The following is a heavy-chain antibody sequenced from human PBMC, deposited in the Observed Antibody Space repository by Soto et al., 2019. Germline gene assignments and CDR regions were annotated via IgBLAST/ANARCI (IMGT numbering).Heavy chain of an antibody. J-gene: IGHJ6*02. CDR2: ISYDGSNK. Sequence: PGGSLRLSCAASGFTFSSYGMHWVRQAPGKGLEWVAVISYDGSNKYYADSVKGRFTISRDNSKNTLYLQMNSLRAEDTAVYYCAKDYVLRFLEPPLYYYGMDVWGQGTTVTVSS. D-gene: IGHD3-3*01. CDR3: AKDYVLRFLEPPLYYYGMDV. CDR1: GFTFSSYG. V-gene: IGHV3-30*18.